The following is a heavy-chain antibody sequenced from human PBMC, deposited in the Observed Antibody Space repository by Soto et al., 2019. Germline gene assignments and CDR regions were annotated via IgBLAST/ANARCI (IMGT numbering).Heavy chain of an antibody. Sequence: ASVKVSCKASGYTFTSYDINWVRQATGQGLEWMGWMNPNSGNTGYAQKFQGRVTMTRNTSISTAYMELSSLRSEDTAVYYCARGGCISTSCHLSYYYGMDVWGQGTTVTVSS. CDR2: MNPNSGNT. CDR3: ARGGCISTSCHLSYYYGMDV. CDR1: GYTFTSYD. J-gene: IGHJ6*02. V-gene: IGHV1-8*01. D-gene: IGHD2-2*01.